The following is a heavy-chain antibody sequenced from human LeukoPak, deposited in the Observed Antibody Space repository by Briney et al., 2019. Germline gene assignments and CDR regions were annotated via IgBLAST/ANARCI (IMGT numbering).Heavy chain of an antibody. CDR2: ISGSGGST. Sequence: GGSLRLSCAASGFTFSSYAMSWVRQAPGKGLEWVSAISGSGGSTYYADSVKGRFTISRDNSKNTLYLQMNSLRAEDAAVYYCAKDSLREQQLVTGPDAFDIWGQGTMVTVSS. CDR1: GFTFSSYA. D-gene: IGHD6-13*01. CDR3: AKDSLREQQLVTGPDAFDI. J-gene: IGHJ3*02. V-gene: IGHV3-23*01.